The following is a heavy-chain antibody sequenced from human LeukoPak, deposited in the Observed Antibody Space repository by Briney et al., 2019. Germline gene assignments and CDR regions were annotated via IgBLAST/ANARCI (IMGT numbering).Heavy chain of an antibody. V-gene: IGHV1-18*01. CDR3: ARDLGRDHLDDAFDI. J-gene: IGHJ3*02. D-gene: IGHD1-14*01. CDR1: GYTFTSYG. CDR2: ISAYNGNT. Sequence: GASVKVSCKASGYTFTSYGISWVRQAPGQGLEWMGWISAYNGNTNYAQKFQGRVTMTRDTSVSTAYMELSRLRSDDTAVYYCARDLGRDHLDDAFDIWGQGTMVTVSS.